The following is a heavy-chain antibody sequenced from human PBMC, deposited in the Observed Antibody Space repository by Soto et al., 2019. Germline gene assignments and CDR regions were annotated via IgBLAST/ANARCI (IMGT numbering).Heavy chain of an antibody. Sequence: SETLSLTCTVSGGSISSYYWSWIRQPPGKGLEWIGYMYNTGSTVYNPSFKSRVTISVDTSKNQFSLKLNSVTAADTAVYYCARDLWGYCGTDCYPLDVWGQGTTVTVS. J-gene: IGHJ6*02. CDR3: ARDLWGYCGTDCYPLDV. V-gene: IGHV4-59*01. D-gene: IGHD2-21*02. CDR1: GGSISSYY. CDR2: MYNTGST.